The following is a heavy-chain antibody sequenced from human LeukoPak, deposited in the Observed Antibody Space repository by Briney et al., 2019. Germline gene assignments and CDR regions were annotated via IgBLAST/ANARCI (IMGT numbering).Heavy chain of an antibody. CDR3: AREGDFWDFHM. D-gene: IGHD3-3*01. CDR2: TYYSGST. Sequence: SETLSLTCTVSGGSISSGGYYWSWIRQHPGKGLEWIGYTYYSGSTYYNPSLKSRVTISVDTSKNQFSLKLSSVTAADTAVYYCAREGDFWDFHMWGQGTMVTVSS. J-gene: IGHJ3*02. V-gene: IGHV4-31*03. CDR1: GGSISSGGYY.